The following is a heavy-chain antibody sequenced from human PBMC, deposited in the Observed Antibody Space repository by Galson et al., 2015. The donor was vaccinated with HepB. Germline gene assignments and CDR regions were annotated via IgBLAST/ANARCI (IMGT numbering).Heavy chain of an antibody. D-gene: IGHD1-20*01. CDR2: ISFDGSNE. V-gene: IGHV3-30-3*01. Sequence: SLRLSCAASGFTFSSYAMHWVRQAPGKGLEWVALISFDGSNEFYAVSVKGRFTISRDNSKNTMYLQMNSLRVEDTAIYYCASGRSYNWHRNYYIDYWGQGTLVTVSS. J-gene: IGHJ4*02. CDR3: ASGRSYNWHRNYYIDY. CDR1: GFTFSSYA.